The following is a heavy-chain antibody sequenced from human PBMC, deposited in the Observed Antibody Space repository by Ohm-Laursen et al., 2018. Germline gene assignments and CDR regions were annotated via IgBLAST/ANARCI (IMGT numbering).Heavy chain of an antibody. D-gene: IGHD3-22*01. CDR1: GFTFSNAW. J-gene: IGHJ4*02. CDR3: TTDETVVMPPSLY. V-gene: IGHV3-15*01. Sequence: SLRLSCSASGFTFSNAWMSWVRQAPGKGLEWVGRIKSKTDGGTTDYAEPVKGRFTISRDDSKNTLYLQMNSLKTEDTAVYYCTTDETVVMPPSLYWGQGTLVTVSS. CDR2: IKSKTDGGTT.